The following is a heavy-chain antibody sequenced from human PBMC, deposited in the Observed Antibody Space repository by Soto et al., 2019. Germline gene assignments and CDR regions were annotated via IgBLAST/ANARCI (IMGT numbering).Heavy chain of an antibody. Sequence: SVKVSCKASGGTFSSYAISWVRQAPGQGLEWMGGIIPIFGTANYAQKFQGRVTITADESTSTAYMELSSLRSEDTAVYYCARAEYGSGSYYKGFYYYYGMDVWGQGTTVTVS. V-gene: IGHV1-69*13. CDR3: ARAEYGSGSYYKGFYYYYGMDV. CDR1: GGTFSSYA. CDR2: IIPIFGTA. J-gene: IGHJ6*02. D-gene: IGHD3-10*01.